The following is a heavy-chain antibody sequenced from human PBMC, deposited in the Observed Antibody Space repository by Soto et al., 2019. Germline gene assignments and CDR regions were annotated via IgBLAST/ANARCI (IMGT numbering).Heavy chain of an antibody. V-gene: IGHV3-30-3*01. J-gene: IGHJ6*02. CDR1: GFTFSSYA. CDR3: ARSGGEGYYYSMDV. Sequence: GGSLRLSCAASGFTFSSYAMHWVRQAPGKGLEWVAVISYDGSNKYYADSVKGRFTISRDNSKNTLYLQMNSLRAEDTAVYYCARSGGEGYYYSMDVWGQGTTVTVSS. CDR2: ISYDGSNK. D-gene: IGHD3-16*01.